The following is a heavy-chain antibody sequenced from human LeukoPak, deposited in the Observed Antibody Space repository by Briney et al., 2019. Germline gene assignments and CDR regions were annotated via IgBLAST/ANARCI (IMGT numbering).Heavy chain of an antibody. V-gene: IGHV5-51*01. Sequence: AGESLKISCKGSGYSFTSYWIGWVRQMPGKGLEWMGIIYPGDSDTRYSPSFQGQVTISADKSISTAYLQWSSLKASDTAMYYCARQGEYSSSWYDYFDYWGQGTLVTVSS. CDR1: GYSFTSYW. D-gene: IGHD6-13*01. CDR2: IYPGDSDT. CDR3: ARQGEYSSSWYDYFDY. J-gene: IGHJ4*02.